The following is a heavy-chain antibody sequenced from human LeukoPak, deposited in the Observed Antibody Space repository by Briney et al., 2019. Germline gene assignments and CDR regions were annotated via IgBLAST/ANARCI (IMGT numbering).Heavy chain of an antibody. Sequence: EASVKVSCKASGYTFTSYGISWVRQAPGQGLEWMGWISAYNGNTNYAQKLQGRVTMTTDTSTSTAYMELRSLRSDDTAVYYCARGPAPRSRLWFGGSYYYYYMDVWGKGTTVTVSS. CDR1: GYTFTSYG. V-gene: IGHV1-18*01. D-gene: IGHD3-10*01. CDR3: ARGPAPRSRLWFGGSYYYYYMDV. CDR2: ISAYNGNT. J-gene: IGHJ6*03.